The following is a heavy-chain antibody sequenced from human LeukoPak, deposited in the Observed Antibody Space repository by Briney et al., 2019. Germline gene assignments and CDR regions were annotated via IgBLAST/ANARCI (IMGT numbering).Heavy chain of an antibody. CDR1: GGSISSGDYF. V-gene: IGHV4-30-4*01. Sequence: SQTLSLTCTVSGGSISSGDYFWSWIRRPPGKGPEWIGYIYYSGSTYYNPSLKSRVTISVDTSKNQFSLKLSSVTAADTAVYYCASGSSQDSFDYWGQGTLVTVSS. CDR3: ASGSSQDSFDY. D-gene: IGHD3-10*01. CDR2: IYYSGST. J-gene: IGHJ4*02.